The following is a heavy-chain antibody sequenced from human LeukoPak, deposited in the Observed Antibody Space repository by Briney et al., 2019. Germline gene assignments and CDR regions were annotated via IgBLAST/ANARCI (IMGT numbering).Heavy chain of an antibody. CDR2: IPYDGSNKQYA. Sequence: GGSLRLSCAASGFTFSRYGMHWVRQAPGKGLEWVAFIPYDGSNKQYADYADSVKGRYTTSRDSSKNTLYPQMNSLRAEDTALYYCAKDADISVELVVITSFDSWGQGTLVTVSS. J-gene: IGHJ4*02. CDR1: GFTFSRYG. CDR3: AKDADISVELVVITSFDS. V-gene: IGHV3-30*02. D-gene: IGHD3-22*01.